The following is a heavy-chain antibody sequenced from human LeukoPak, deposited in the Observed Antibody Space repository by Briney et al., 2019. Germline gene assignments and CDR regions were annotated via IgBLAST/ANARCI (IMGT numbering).Heavy chain of an antibody. J-gene: IGHJ5*02. D-gene: IGHD7-27*01. CDR2: IYTSGST. Sequence: SETLSLTCTVSGGSISSYYWSWIRQPAGKGLEWIGRIYTSGSTNYNPSLKSRVTMSVDTSKNQFSLKLSSVTAADTAVYYCAREDHWGGGRGNWFNPWGQGTLVTVTS. CDR3: AREDHWGGGRGNWFNP. V-gene: IGHV4-4*07. CDR1: GGSISSYY.